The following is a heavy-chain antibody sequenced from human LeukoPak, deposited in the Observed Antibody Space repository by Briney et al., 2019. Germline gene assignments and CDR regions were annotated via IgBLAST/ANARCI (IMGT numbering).Heavy chain of an antibody. J-gene: IGHJ4*02. Sequence: ASVKVSCKASGYTFTSYGISWVRQAPGQGLEWMGWISAYNGNTNYAQKLQGRVTMTTDTSTSTAYMELRSLRSDDTAVYYCARRLSYYYDSSGYYSFDYWGQGTLATVSS. CDR3: ARRLSYYYDSSGYYSFDY. CDR2: ISAYNGNT. CDR1: GYTFTSYG. V-gene: IGHV1-18*01. D-gene: IGHD3-22*01.